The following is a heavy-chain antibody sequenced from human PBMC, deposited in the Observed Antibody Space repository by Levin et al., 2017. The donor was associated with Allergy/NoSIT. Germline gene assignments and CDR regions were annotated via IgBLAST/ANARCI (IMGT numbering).Heavy chain of an antibody. Sequence: SGPTLVKPTQTLTLTCTFSGFSLTTSGVGVGWIRQPPGKALEWLALIYWDDDKRYSPSLNSRLTITKDTSKNQVVLTMTNMDPVDTATYYCVHTTRLVPAASFDYWGQGTLVTVSS. CDR2: IYWDDDK. CDR3: VHTTRLVPAASFDY. J-gene: IGHJ4*02. V-gene: IGHV2-5*02. D-gene: IGHD2-2*01. CDR1: GFSLTTSGVG.